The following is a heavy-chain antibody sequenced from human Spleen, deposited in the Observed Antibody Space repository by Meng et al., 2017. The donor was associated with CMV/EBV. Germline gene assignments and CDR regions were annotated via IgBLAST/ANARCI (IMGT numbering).Heavy chain of an antibody. CDR1: GYTFTSYG. J-gene: IGHJ6*02. CDR2: INPNRGGT. V-gene: IGHV1-2*02. D-gene: IGHD5-12*01. CDR3: ARGGADNIVPTIDYYGLDV. Sequence: ASVKVSCKASGYTFTSYGISWVRQAPGQGLEWMGWINPNRGGTNYAQKFQGRVTLTRDTSISSGYMELSRLRSDDTAVYYCARGGADNIVPTIDYYGLDVWGQGTTVTVSS.